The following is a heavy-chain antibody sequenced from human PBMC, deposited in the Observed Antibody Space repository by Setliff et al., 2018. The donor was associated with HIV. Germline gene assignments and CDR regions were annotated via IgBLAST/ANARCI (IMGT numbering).Heavy chain of an antibody. Sequence: PSETLSLTCSVSGGSISYYHWSWIRQPAGKGLEWIGRIYYTGFTDYNPSLKSRLTMSVDTSKNQFSLKLSSVTAADTAVYFCARFIYGSGSYPLDYWGQGILVTVSS. J-gene: IGHJ4*02. CDR2: IYYTGFT. D-gene: IGHD3-10*01. V-gene: IGHV4-4*07. CDR3: ARFIYGSGSYPLDY. CDR1: GGSISYYH.